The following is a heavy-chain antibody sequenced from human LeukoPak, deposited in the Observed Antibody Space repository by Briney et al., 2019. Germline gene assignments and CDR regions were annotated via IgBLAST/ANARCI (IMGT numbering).Heavy chain of an antibody. CDR1: GGSFSGYY. CDR3: ARRLVDSSARQVGDD. D-gene: IGHD3-22*01. V-gene: IGHV4-34*01. Sequence: SETLSLTCAVYGGSFSGYYWSWIRQTPGKGLEWIGEINDSGSTNCNPSLKSRVTLSVDTAKNQFSLRLNSVTAADTVVYYCARRLVDSSARQVGDDWGQGTLVTVSS. J-gene: IGHJ4*02. CDR2: INDSGST.